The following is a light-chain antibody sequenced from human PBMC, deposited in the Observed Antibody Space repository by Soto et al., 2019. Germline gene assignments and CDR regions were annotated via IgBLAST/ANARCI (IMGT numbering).Light chain of an antibody. J-gene: IGKJ4*01. Sequence: DVQITQSPSTRSASLVYRLTITCRASQSINSLLASYQQKPGKAAKFLIYDVSTLESGVPSRFSGSRSGTEFTLTISSLQPEDFATEYCQQYDSYPLTFGGGTKVDIK. CDR2: DVS. CDR1: QSINSL. V-gene: IGKV1-5*01. CDR3: QQYDSYPLT.